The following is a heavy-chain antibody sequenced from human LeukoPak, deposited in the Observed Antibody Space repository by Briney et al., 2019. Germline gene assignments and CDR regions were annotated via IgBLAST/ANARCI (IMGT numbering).Heavy chain of an antibody. D-gene: IGHD2-15*01. J-gene: IGHJ4*02. CDR3: ARGLYCRGGSCFYDY. Sequence: SETLSLTCTASGGSISSYYWSWIRQPPGKGLEWIGYIYYSGSTNYNPSLKSRVTISVDTSKNQFSLKLSSVTAADTAVYYCARGLYCRGGSCFYDYWGQEPLVTVSS. V-gene: IGHV4-59*01. CDR1: GGSISSYY. CDR2: IYYSGST.